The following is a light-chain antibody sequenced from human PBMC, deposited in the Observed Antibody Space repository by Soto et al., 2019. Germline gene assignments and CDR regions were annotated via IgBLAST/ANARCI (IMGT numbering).Light chain of an antibody. CDR1: QSVSSY. CDR3: QQRSNWPWT. Sequence: EIVLTQSPATLSLSPGERATLSCRASQSVSSYLAWYQQKPGQAPRLLIYDASNRATGIPARFSGSVSGTDFTLTISSLEPEDFAVSYCQQRSNWPWTFGQGPKVEIK. V-gene: IGKV3-11*01. CDR2: DAS. J-gene: IGKJ1*01.